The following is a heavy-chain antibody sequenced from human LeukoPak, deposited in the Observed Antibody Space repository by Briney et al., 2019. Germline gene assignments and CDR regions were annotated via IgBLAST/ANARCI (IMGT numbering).Heavy chain of an antibody. Sequence: GGSLRLSCTASGFTFGDYAMSWFRQAPGKGLEGVGFLRSKAYGGTTEYAASVKGRFTISRDDSKSIAYLQMNSLKTEDTAVYYCTRVGIVVVPAAIDPAFDIWGQGTMVTVSS. J-gene: IGHJ3*02. CDR3: TRVGIVVVPAAIDPAFDI. D-gene: IGHD2-2*02. CDR1: GFTFGDYA. CDR2: LRSKAYGGTT. V-gene: IGHV3-49*03.